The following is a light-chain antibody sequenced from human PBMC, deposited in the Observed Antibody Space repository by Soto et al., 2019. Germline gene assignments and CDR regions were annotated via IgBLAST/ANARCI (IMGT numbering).Light chain of an antibody. Sequence: EIVLTQSPGTLSLSPGERATLSCRASQSVSSNYLAWYQQKPGQAPRLLIYGASSRATGIPARFSGSGSGTDLTLTISRLEPEDSAVYFCQHYANFLWTFGQGTKVDIK. J-gene: IGKJ1*01. CDR3: QHYANFLWT. CDR2: GAS. CDR1: QSVSSNY. V-gene: IGKV3-20*01.